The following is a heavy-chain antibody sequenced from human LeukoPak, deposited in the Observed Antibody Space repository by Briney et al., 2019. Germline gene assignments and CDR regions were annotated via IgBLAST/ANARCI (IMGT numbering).Heavy chain of an antibody. D-gene: IGHD3-10*01. J-gene: IGHJ4*02. CDR3: ARSFGELLDY. CDR1: GYTFTSYG. Sequence: SVKVSCKASGYTFTSYGISWVRQAPGPELEWMGRIIPILGIPHYAQKFQGRVTITADKSTSTAYMELSSLRSEDTAVYYCARSFGELLDYWGQGTLVTVSS. V-gene: IGHV1-69*04. CDR2: IIPILGIP.